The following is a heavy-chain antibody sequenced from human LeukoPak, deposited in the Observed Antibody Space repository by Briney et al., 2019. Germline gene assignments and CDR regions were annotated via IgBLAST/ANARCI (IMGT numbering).Heavy chain of an antibody. D-gene: IGHD6-6*01. V-gene: IGHV4-4*02. CDR2: IYHSGST. CDR1: GCSISSSNW. CDR3: ARAYSSWIDY. Sequence: SETLSLTCAVSGCSISSSNWWSWVRQPPGKWLEWIGEIYHSGSTNYNPSLKSRVTISVDKSKNQFSLKVSSVPAADTAVYYCARAYSSWIDYWGQGTLVTVSS. J-gene: IGHJ4*02.